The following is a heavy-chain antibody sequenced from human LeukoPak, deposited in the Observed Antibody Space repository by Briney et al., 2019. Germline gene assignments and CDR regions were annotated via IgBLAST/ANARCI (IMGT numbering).Heavy chain of an antibody. V-gene: IGHV1-18*01. D-gene: IGHD3-3*01. Sequence: ASVKVSCKASGYTFTNYGISWVRQAPGQGLEWMGWISVYNGKTNYAQKVQDRVTMTTDTSTGTAYMDLRSLRSDDTAVYYCAREGAVIPWDYWGQGTLVTVSP. CDR3: AREGAVIPWDY. J-gene: IGHJ4*02. CDR1: GYTFTNYG. CDR2: ISVYNGKT.